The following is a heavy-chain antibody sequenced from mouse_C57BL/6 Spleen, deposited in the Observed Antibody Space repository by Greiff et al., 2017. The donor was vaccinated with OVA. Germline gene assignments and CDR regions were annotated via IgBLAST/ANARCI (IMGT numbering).Heavy chain of an antibody. D-gene: IGHD1-1*01. J-gene: IGHJ1*03. Sequence: EVKVEESGGGLVQPGGSMKLSCAASGFTFSDAWMDWVRQSPEKGLEWVAEIRNKANNHATYYAESVKGRFTISRDDSKSSVYLQMNSLRAEDTGIYYCTRRTYYYGSSYGYFDVWGTGTTVTVSS. CDR2: IRNKANNHAT. CDR3: TRRTYYYGSSYGYFDV. CDR1: GFTFSDAW. V-gene: IGHV6-6*01.